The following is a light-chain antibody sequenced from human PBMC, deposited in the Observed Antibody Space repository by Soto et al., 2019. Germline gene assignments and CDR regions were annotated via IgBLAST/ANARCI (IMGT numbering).Light chain of an antibody. CDR3: QQYGSSPLT. CDR2: GAS. CDR1: QSVSSSY. V-gene: IGKV3-20*01. Sequence: EIVLTQSPGTLSLSPGERATLSCRASQSVSSSYLAWCQQKPGQAPRLLIYGASSRASGITDRFSGSVSGTDFTLTISRLEPEDFAVYYCQQYGSSPLTFGQGTKVEIK. J-gene: IGKJ1*01.